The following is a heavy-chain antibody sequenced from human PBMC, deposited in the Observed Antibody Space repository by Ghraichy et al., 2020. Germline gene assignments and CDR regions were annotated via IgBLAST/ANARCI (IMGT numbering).Heavy chain of an antibody. CDR2: IYYSGST. V-gene: IGHV4-39*01. CDR1: GGSISSSSYY. Sequence: SETLSLTCTVSGGSISSSSYYWGWIRQPPGKGLEWIGSIYYSGSTYYNPSLKSRVTISVDTSKNQFSLKLSSVTAADTAVYYCASGYYDSSVSQPENYWGQGTLVTVSS. D-gene: IGHD3-22*01. CDR3: ASGYYDSSVSQPENY. J-gene: IGHJ4*02.